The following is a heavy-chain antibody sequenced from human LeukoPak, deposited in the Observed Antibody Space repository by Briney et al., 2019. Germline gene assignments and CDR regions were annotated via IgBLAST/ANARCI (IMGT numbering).Heavy chain of an antibody. CDR3: ARGVAFDP. CDR2: INHSGST. J-gene: IGHJ5*02. V-gene: IGHV4-34*01. Sequence: SETLSLTCAVYGGSFSGYCWSWIRQPPGKGLEWIGEINHSGSTNYNPSLKSRVTISVDTSKNQFSLKLSSVTAADTAVYYCARGVAFDPWGQGTLVTVSS. CDR1: GGSFSGYC.